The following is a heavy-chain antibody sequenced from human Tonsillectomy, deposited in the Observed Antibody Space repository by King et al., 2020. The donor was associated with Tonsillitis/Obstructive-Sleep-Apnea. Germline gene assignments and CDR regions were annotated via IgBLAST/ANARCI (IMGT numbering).Heavy chain of an antibody. V-gene: IGHV4-34*01. CDR3: ARGRYLWLVLDY. CDR1: GGSFSGYY. J-gene: IGHJ4*02. D-gene: IGHD6-19*01. Sequence: VQLQQWGAGLLKPSETLSLTCAVYGGSFSGYYWSWIRQPPGKGLEWIGEINHSGSTNYNPSLKSRVTISVDTSKNQFSLKLSSVTAADTAVYYWARGRYLWLVLDYWGPGTLVPVSS. CDR2: INHSGST.